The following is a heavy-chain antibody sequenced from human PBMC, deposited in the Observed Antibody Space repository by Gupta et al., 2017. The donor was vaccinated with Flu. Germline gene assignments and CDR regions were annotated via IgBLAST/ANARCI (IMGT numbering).Heavy chain of an antibody. CDR1: GGPISRNNFY. D-gene: IGHD4/OR15-4a*01. V-gene: IGHV4-39*01. CDR3: AGGVGDGAFDY. Sequence: QLQLQGSGPGLVRPSETLSLSCFVSGGPISRNNFYWGLIRPAPRKGLECIGSIYDSGVADYTPSLRGRVTLALDASESRFSLKMNSVTAADTAVYYCAGGVGDGAFDYWGQGSLVTISS. J-gene: IGHJ4*02. CDR2: IYDSGVA.